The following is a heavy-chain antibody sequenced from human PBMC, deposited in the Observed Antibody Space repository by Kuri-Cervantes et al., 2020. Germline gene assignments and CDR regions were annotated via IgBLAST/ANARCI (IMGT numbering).Heavy chain of an antibody. CDR3: AREPYGSGSYYFDY. Sequence: GESLKISCAASGFTFSSYGMHWVRQAPGKGLEWVAVISYDGSNKYYADPVKGRFTISRDNSKNTLYQQMNSLRAEDTAVYYWAREPYGSGSYYFDYWGQGTLVTVSS. CDR1: GFTFSSYG. CDR2: ISYDGSNK. V-gene: IGHV3-30*03. J-gene: IGHJ4*02. D-gene: IGHD3-10*01.